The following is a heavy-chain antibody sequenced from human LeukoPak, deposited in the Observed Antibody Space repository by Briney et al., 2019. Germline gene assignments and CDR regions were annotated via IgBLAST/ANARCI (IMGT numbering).Heavy chain of an antibody. CDR1: GGSISGYY. Sequence: SETLSLTCTVSGGSISGYYWSWIRQPAGKGLEWIGRIYTSGSTNYNPSLKSRVTISVDTSKNQFSLKLSSVTAADTAVYYCARDRAALAAFDYWGQGTLVTVSS. J-gene: IGHJ4*02. D-gene: IGHD6-13*01. V-gene: IGHV4-4*07. CDR2: IYTSGST. CDR3: ARDRAALAAFDY.